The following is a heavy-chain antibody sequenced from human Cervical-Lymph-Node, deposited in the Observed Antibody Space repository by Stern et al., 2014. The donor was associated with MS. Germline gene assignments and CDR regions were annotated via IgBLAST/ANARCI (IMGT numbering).Heavy chain of an antibody. Sequence: DQLVESGGALVKPGGSLRLSCAASGFTFSDAYMSWVRQAPGQGLEWVGRIKRKTDGRTTDYAAPVKGRFTISTDDSKSTLWLQMNSLKTEDTAVYHCRSNYYDRSGYSDYWGQGTLVTVSS. CDR2: IKRKTDGRTT. CDR1: GFTFSDAY. CDR3: RSNYYDRSGYSDY. J-gene: IGHJ4*02. D-gene: IGHD3-22*01. V-gene: IGHV3-15*02.